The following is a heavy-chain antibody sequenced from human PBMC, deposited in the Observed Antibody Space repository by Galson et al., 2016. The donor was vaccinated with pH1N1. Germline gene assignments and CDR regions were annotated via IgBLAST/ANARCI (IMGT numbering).Heavy chain of an antibody. Sequence: SVKVSCKASGYTFTGYYIHWVRQAPGQGLEWMGWISPDSGSTTYAQNLLGRVTMTRDTSISTAFMEVNSLKSDDTAVYYCARVSSSIPFDPWGQGTLVTVSS. CDR3: ARVSSSIPFDP. CDR2: ISPDSGST. J-gene: IGHJ5*02. CDR1: GYTFTGYY. V-gene: IGHV1-2*02. D-gene: IGHD6-13*01.